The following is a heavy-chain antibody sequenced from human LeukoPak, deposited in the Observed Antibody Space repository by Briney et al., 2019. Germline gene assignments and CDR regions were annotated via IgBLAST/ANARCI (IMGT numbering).Heavy chain of an antibody. J-gene: IGHJ4*02. CDR3: ARDPMTHFFDY. D-gene: IGHD2-21*02. CDR1: GGSISGYY. Sequence: SETLSLTCNVSGGSISGYYWHWIRQPAGEGLEWIGRIYASGSTNYNPSLGSRVTMSLDTSKNYFSLKLNSVTAADTAVYFCARDPMTHFFDYWGQGTLVTVSP. CDR2: IYASGST. V-gene: IGHV4-4*07.